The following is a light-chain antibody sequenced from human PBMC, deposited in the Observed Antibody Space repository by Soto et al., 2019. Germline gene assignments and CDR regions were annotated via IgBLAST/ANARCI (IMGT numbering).Light chain of an antibody. CDR2: GAS. CDR3: QQYNNWPPWT. V-gene: IGKV3-15*01. J-gene: IGKJ1*01. CDR1: QRVGSN. Sequence: IRMKESPATLSVNQGERVTLSCRVRQRVGSNLAWYQQQPGQAPRLLLYGASTRAPGIPARFSGSGSETAFTLTISSLQAEDSAVSFCQQYNNWPPWTFGQGTKVDIK.